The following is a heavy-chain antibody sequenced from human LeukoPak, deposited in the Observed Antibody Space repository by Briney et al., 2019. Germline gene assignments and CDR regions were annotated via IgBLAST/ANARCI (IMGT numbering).Heavy chain of an antibody. CDR3: ARGVDNYYGSGSYDY. CDR2: TYYRSKWYN. V-gene: IGHV6-1*01. CDR1: GHSVSSNIAA. J-gene: IGHJ4*02. D-gene: IGHD3-10*01. Sequence: SQTLSLTCAIAGHSVSSNIAAWNWIMQSPSRGLEWLGRTYYRSKWYNDYAVSVKSRIAINSDTSNNQFSLHLNSVTPEDTAVYYCARGVDNYYGSGSYDYWGQGTLVTVSS.